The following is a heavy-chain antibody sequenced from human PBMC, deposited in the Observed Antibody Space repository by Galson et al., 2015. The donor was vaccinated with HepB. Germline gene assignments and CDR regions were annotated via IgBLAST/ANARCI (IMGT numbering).Heavy chain of an antibody. Sequence: SVKVSCKASGYSFISSGISWVRQAPGQGLEWMGWISTYNSNSESAQKFQGRVTMTTDTSTTTAYMEVRSLRSDDTAVYCCAKGRWQCSGNRCYWLFDHWGQGTLVTVSS. V-gene: IGHV1-18*01. J-gene: IGHJ4*02. CDR3: AKGRWQCSGNRCYWLFDH. CDR2: ISTYNSNS. D-gene: IGHD2-2*01. CDR1: GYSFISSG.